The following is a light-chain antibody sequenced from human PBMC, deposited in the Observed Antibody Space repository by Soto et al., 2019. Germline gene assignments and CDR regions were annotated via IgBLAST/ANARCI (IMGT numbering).Light chain of an antibody. V-gene: IGLV2-23*01. Sequence: QSALTQPASVSGSPGQSITISCTGTSSDVGSYNLVSWYQQHPGKGPKLMIYEGSKRPSGVSNRFSGSKSGNTASLTISGLQAEDEADYYCCSYAGSSTDVVFGGGTKVTVL. CDR1: SSDVGSYNL. CDR3: CSYAGSSTDVV. J-gene: IGLJ2*01. CDR2: EGS.